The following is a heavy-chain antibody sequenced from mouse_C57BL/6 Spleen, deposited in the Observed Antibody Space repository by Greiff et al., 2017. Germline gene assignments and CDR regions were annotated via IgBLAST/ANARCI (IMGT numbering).Heavy chain of an antibody. CDR3: ARSQNYYGSSPYFDV. J-gene: IGHJ1*03. Sequence: QVQLQQSGAELARPGASVKLSCKASGYTFTSYGISWVKQRTGQGLEWIGEIYPRSGNTYYNEKFKGKATLTADKSSSTAYMELRSLTSEDSAVYFCARSQNYYGSSPYFDVWGTGTTVTVSS. CDR2: IYPRSGNT. V-gene: IGHV1-81*01. CDR1: GYTFTSYG. D-gene: IGHD1-1*01.